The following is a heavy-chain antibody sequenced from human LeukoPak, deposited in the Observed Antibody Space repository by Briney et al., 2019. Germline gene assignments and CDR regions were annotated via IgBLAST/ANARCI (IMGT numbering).Heavy chain of an antibody. CDR1: GFTFSSYR. V-gene: IGHV3-48*04. CDR2: ISSSGSTI. CDR3: ASNRVSFPGKAAADPEGWFDP. J-gene: IGHJ5*02. D-gene: IGHD6-13*01. Sequence: PGGSLRLSCAASGFTFSSYRMNWVRQAPGKGLEWVSYISSSGSTIYYADSVKGRFTISRDNAKNSLYPQMNSLRAEDTAVYYCASNRVSFPGKAAADPEGWFDPWGQGTLVTVSS.